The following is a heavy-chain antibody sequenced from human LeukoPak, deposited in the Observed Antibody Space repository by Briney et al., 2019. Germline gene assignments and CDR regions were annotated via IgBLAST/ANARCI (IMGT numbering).Heavy chain of an antibody. CDR3: ARRYCDYVHFDY. CDR2: ISSSSSTI. V-gene: IGHV3-48*01. J-gene: IGHJ4*02. Sequence: GGSLRLSCPAPGFTFSSYSMNLVRQAPGKGLEGASYISSSSSTIYYADSVKGRFTISRDHAKNSLYLQVNSLRAEDRAMYYCARRYCDYVHFDYWGQGTLVTVSS. D-gene: IGHD4-17*01. CDR1: GFTFSSYS.